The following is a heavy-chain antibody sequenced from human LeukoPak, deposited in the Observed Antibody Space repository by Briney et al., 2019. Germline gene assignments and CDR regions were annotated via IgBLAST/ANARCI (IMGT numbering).Heavy chain of an antibody. J-gene: IGHJ4*02. CDR2: ISGSGGST. V-gene: IGHV3-23*01. CDR3: AKGRSRERWLQLRVSGSIDY. Sequence: GGSLRLSCAASGFTFSSYAMSWARQAPGKGLEWVSAISGSGGSTYYADSMKGRFTISRDNSKNTLYLQMNSLRAEDTAVYYCAKGRSRERWLQLRVSGSIDYWGQGTLVTVSS. D-gene: IGHD5-24*01. CDR1: GFTFSSYA.